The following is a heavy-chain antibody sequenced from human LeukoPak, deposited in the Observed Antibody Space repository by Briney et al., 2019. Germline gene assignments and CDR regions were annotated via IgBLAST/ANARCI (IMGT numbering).Heavy chain of an antibody. CDR1: GFTFDDYA. J-gene: IGHJ4*02. Sequence: GGSLRLSCAASGFTFDDYAMHWVRQAPGKGLEWVSGISWNSGSIGYADSVKGRFTISRDNAKNSLYLQMNSLRAEDTALYYCAEESHITRGVRGVLYYFDYWGQGTLVTVSS. D-gene: IGHD3-10*01. V-gene: IGHV3-9*01. CDR2: ISWNSGSI. CDR3: AEESHITRGVRGVLYYFDY.